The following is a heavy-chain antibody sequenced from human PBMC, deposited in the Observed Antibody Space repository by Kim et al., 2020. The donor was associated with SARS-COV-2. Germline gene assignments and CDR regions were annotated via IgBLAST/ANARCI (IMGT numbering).Heavy chain of an antibody. D-gene: IGHD6-13*01. CDR3: VRGSIAAAGTWFDP. V-gene: IGHV3-13*01. Sequence: GSVKGRFAISRDNAKNSLYLQMNSLRVGDTAVYYCVRGSIAAAGTWFDPWGQGTLVTVSS. J-gene: IGHJ5*02.